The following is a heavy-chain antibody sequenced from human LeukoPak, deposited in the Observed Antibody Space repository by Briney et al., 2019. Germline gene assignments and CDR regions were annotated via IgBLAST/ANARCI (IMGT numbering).Heavy chain of an antibody. CDR1: GFTFSNAW. CDR3: TTYLSI. J-gene: IGHJ4*02. V-gene: IGHV3-15*01. Sequence: GGSLRLSCAASGFTFSNAWMSWVRQAPGEGLEWVGRILSKSDGGTTDYAAPVKGRFTISRDDSENTLYLEMNSLKTEDTAVYYCTTYLSIRGQGTLVTVSS. CDR2: ILSKSDGGTT.